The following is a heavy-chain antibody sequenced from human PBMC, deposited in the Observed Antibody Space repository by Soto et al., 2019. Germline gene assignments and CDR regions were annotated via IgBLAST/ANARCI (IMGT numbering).Heavy chain of an antibody. J-gene: IGHJ4*02. Sequence: PSETLSLTCAVSGGSISSGGYSWSWIRQPPGKGLEWIGYIYHSGSTNYNPSLKSRVTISVDTSKNQFSLKLSSVTAADTAVYYCARGRRDGYNLYYFDYWGQGTLVTVSS. D-gene: IGHD5-12*01. CDR2: IYHSGST. CDR3: ARGRRDGYNLYYFDY. CDR1: GGSISSGGYS. V-gene: IGHV4-30-2*01.